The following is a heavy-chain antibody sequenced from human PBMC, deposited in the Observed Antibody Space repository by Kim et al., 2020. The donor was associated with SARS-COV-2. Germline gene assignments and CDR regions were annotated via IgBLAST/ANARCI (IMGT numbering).Heavy chain of an antibody. J-gene: IGHJ2*01. CDR2: IGTGGDT. V-gene: IGHV3-13*04. CDR1: GFFSTYD. CDR3: AREWSRDAAPWCWYLDL. D-gene: IGHD2-15*01. Sequence: GGSLRLSCTASGFFSTYDMHWVRQVPGRGLECVSAIGTGGDTYYADSVKGRFTIPRANADNSSYLQMNSLTAGDTAIYYCAREWSRDAAPWCWYLDLWAR.